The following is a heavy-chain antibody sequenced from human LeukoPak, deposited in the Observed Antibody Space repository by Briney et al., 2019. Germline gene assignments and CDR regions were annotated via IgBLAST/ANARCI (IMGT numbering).Heavy chain of an antibody. Sequence: YYXXSTYYNPSLKSRGTISVDTARKQLSLKLSSVTAADTAVYYCARHWSESYDFWSGYRPAWMDVWGKGTTVTVSS. V-gene: IGHV4-39*01. J-gene: IGHJ6*04. CDR3: ARHWSESYDFWSGYRPAWMDV. D-gene: IGHD3-3*01. CDR2: YYXXST.